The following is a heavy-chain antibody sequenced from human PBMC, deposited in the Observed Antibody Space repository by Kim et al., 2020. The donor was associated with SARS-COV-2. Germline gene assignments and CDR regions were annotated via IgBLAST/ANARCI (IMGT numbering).Heavy chain of an antibody. J-gene: IGHJ4*02. CDR2: IYYTGST. D-gene: IGHD5-12*01. Sequence: SETLSLTCTVSGGSISNNKWSWIRRSPGKGLEWIGFIYYTGSTNYNPSLKSRVTISVDTSKNQFSLKLSSVTAADTAVYYCARHRGAYSGYDYWGQGTLVTVSS. CDR1: GGSISNNK. V-gene: IGHV4-59*08. CDR3: ARHRGAYSGYDY.